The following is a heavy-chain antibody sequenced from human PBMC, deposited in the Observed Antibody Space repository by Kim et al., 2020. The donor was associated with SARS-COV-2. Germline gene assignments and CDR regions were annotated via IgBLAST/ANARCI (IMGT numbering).Heavy chain of an antibody. CDR3: ARHSGYDILTGYLNYYGMDV. Sequence: GESLKISCKGSGYSFASYWIGWVRQMPGKGLEWMGIIYPGDSDTRYSPSFQGQVTISADKSISTAYLQWSSLKASDTAMYYCARHSGYDILTGYLNYYGMDVWGQGTTVTVSS. V-gene: IGHV5-51*01. J-gene: IGHJ6*02. D-gene: IGHD3-9*01. CDR1: GYSFASYW. CDR2: IYPGDSDT.